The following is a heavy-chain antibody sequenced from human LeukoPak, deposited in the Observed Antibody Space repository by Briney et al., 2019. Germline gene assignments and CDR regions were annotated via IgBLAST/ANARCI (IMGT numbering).Heavy chain of an antibody. J-gene: IGHJ4*02. Sequence: GGSLRLSCAVSGFTFSNYWMSWVRQAPGKGLEWVANIKQDGSEKYYADSVKGRFTTSRDNAKNSLYLQMNSLRAEDTALYYCAKGGKFWSGLKQIDYWGQGTLVTVSS. CDR2: IKQDGSEK. D-gene: IGHD3-3*01. CDR3: AKGGKFWSGLKQIDY. CDR1: GFTFSNYW. V-gene: IGHV3-7*03.